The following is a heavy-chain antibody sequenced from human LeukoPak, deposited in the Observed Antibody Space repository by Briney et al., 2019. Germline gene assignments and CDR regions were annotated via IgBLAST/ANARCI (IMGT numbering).Heavy chain of an antibody. D-gene: IGHD1-26*01. CDR3: ARGGAQGMDV. Sequence: GGSLRLSCAASGFTFSDCYRTWIRQAPGKGLEWVSYISGVASDIYYAASVKGRFTISRDNAKKSVYLQMNSLRAEDTAVYYCARGGAQGMDVWGQGTTVTVSS. J-gene: IGHJ6*02. CDR2: ISGVASDI. CDR1: GFTFSDCY. V-gene: IGHV3-11*01.